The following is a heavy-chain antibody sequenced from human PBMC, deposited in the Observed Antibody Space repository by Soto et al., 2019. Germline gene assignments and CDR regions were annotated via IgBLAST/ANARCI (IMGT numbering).Heavy chain of an antibody. V-gene: IGHV1-69*13. CDR1: GGTFSSYA. CDR3: ARVNGRRYGSSWLDYYYGMDV. CDR2: IIPIFGTA. J-gene: IGHJ6*02. Sequence: GASVKVSCKASGGTFSSYAISWVRQAPGQGLEWMGGIIPIFGTANYAQKFQGRVTITADESTSTAYMELSSLRSEDTAVYYCARVNGRRYGSSWLDYYYGMDVWGQGTTVTVSS. D-gene: IGHD6-13*01.